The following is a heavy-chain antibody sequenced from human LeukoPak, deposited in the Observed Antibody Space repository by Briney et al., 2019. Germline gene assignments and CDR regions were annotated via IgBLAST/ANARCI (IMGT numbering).Heavy chain of an antibody. D-gene: IGHD3-10*01. CDR2: IDPSDSYT. Sequence: HGESLKISCKGSGYSFTSYWISWVRQMPGKGLEWMGRIDPSDSYTNYSPSFQGHVTISADKSISTAYLQWSSLKASDTAMYYCARTYGSGSYMFNYWGQGTWSPSPQ. J-gene: IGHJ4*02. CDR3: ARTYGSGSYMFNY. V-gene: IGHV5-10-1*01. CDR1: GYSFTSYW.